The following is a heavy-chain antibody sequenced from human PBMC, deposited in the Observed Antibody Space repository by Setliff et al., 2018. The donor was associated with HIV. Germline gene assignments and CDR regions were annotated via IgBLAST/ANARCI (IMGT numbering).Heavy chain of an antibody. D-gene: IGHD2-2*01. Sequence: SETLSLTCTVSGGSISGYYWSWIRQPPGKGLEYIGSIFFTGNTIYNPSLKARVTLSVDMSKNQVFLRLSSVAAADTAVYYCVRGYCSSTTCYEDYYYMDVWGKGSTVTVSS. CDR3: VRGYCSSTTCYEDYYYMDV. CDR1: GGSISGYY. V-gene: IGHV4-59*01. CDR2: IFFTGNT. J-gene: IGHJ6*03.